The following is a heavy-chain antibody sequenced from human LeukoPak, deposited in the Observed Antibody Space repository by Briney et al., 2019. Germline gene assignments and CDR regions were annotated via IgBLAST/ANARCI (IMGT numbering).Heavy chain of an antibody. CDR1: GFTFSSYW. CDR2: INPDGSGK. Sequence: GGSLRLSCAASGFTFSSYWMSWVRQVPGKGLEWVGNINPDGSGKYYVDSVRGRFTISRDNAKNSLYLQMNSLRAEDTAVYYCARDRGYPGYFDYWGQGTLVTVSS. D-gene: IGHD5-12*01. J-gene: IGHJ4*02. V-gene: IGHV3-7*01. CDR3: ARDRGYPGYFDY.